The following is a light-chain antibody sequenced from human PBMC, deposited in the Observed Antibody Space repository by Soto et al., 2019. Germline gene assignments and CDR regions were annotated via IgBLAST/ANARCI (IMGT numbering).Light chain of an antibody. V-gene: IGKV3-15*01. CDR3: QQYNNSHTT. J-gene: IGKJ1*01. CDR2: GAS. CDR1: QSVSSN. Sequence: DIVMTHSPATLSIYPGERATLSCRASQSVSSNLAWYQHKPGQAPRLLIYGASTRATGIPARFSGSGSGTEFTLTISRLQSEHFAVYYCQQYNNSHTTFGQGTKV.